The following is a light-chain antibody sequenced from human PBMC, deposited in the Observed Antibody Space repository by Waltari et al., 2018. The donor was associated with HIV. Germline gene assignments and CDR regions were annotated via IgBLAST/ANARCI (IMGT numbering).Light chain of an antibody. J-gene: IGLJ3*02. CDR2: TNN. CDR1: SSNIGSNT. CDR3: AAWDDSLNGWV. Sequence: QSVLTQPPSASGTPGQRVTISCSGSSSNIGSNTVHWYHQLPGTAPKLLIYTNNQRPSGVPDRCSGSKSGTSASLAISGLQSEDEADYYCAAWDDSLNGWVFGGGTKPTVL. V-gene: IGLV1-44*01.